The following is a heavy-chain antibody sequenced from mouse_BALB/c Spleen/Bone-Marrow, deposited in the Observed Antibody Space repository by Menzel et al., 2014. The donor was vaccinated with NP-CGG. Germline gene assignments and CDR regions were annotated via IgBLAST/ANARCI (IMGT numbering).Heavy chain of an antibody. CDR2: IYPGNGDT. J-gene: IGHJ4*01. V-gene: IGHV1-12*01. D-gene: IGHD1-1*01. CDR3: ARNYYGYYYALDY. CDR1: GYTFTSYN. Sequence: QSGAELVKPGASVKMSCKASGYTFTSYNMHWVKQTPGQGLEWIGAIYPGNGDTSYNQKFKGKATLTADKSSSTAYMLLSRLTSEDSAVYYCARNYYGYYYALDYWGQGTSVTVSS.